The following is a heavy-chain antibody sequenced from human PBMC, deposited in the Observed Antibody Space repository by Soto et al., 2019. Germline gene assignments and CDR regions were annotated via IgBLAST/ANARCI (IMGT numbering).Heavy chain of an antibody. Sequence: SETLSLTCTVSGASIHNYYYSWIRQPPGKGLEWIGLVFYSGSIAYNPSLKSRVSISVDTSNNQFSLSLSSVTATDTAVYYCAIGDPAVLKYYFQLWGQRTLVTVSS. CDR3: AIGDPAVLKYYFQL. V-gene: IGHV4-59*01. CDR1: GASIHNYY. CDR2: VFYSGSI. J-gene: IGHJ1*01. D-gene: IGHD1-26*01.